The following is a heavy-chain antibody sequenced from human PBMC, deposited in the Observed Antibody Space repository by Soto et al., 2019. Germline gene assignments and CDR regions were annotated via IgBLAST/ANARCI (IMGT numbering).Heavy chain of an antibody. CDR1: GLTFSSYA. Sequence: PGGSLRLSCAGSGLTFSSYAMHWVRQAPGKGLEWVAVISYDGNNKYYADSVKGRFTISRDNFKNTLYLQMNSLRVEDTAVYYCKGYYYESSGYPFDYWGQGTLVTVSS. J-gene: IGHJ4*02. V-gene: IGHV3-30-3*01. CDR3: KGYYYESSGYPFDY. CDR2: ISYDGNNK. D-gene: IGHD3-22*01.